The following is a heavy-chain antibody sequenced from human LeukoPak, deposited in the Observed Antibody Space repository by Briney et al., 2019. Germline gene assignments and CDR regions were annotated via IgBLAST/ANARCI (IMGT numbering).Heavy chain of an antibody. Sequence: PGGSLRLSCAASGFTLRSYSMNWVRQAPGKGLEGVSAISSSSSYIYYADSVKGRFTTSRDNAKNSVYLQMNSLRAEDTALYYCARGLMGGYPHFDYWGQGTLVTVSS. D-gene: IGHD3-22*01. CDR1: GFTLRSYS. CDR3: ARGLMGGYPHFDY. CDR2: ISSSSSYI. J-gene: IGHJ4*02. V-gene: IGHV3-21*04.